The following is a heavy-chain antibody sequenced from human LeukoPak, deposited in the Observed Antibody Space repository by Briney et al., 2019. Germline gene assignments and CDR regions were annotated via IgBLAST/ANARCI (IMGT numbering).Heavy chain of an antibody. V-gene: IGHV3-7*01. J-gene: IGHJ4*02. D-gene: IGHD5-12*01. CDR1: GFTFSSYW. CDR2: IKQDGSEK. Sequence: GGSLRLSCAASGFTFSSYWMRWVRQAPGKGLEWVANIKQDGSEKYYVDSVKGRFTISRDNAKNSLYLQMNSLRAEDTAVYYCTGHSGYAATPYWNYWGQGTLDTVSS. CDR3: TGHSGYAATPYWNY.